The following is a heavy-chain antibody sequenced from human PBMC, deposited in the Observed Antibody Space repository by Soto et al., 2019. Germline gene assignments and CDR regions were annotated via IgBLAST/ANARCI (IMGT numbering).Heavy chain of an antibody. D-gene: IGHD7-27*01. Sequence: GGSLTLSCEASGFTFRNYDMNWVRQGTGKGLEWVSGISAAGDPDYADSVEGRFTISRANAQNSFFLQMNSLRVGDTAVYYCARDFTGDPPSSYYYSYGMDVWGQGTTVTVSS. J-gene: IGHJ6*02. CDR2: ISAAGDP. V-gene: IGHV3-13*05. CDR1: GFTFRNYD. CDR3: ARDFTGDPPSSYYYSYGMDV.